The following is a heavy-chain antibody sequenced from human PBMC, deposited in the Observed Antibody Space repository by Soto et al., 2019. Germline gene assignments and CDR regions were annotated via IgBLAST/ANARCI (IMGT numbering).Heavy chain of an antibody. CDR3: AKDLGSDYYYYGMDV. J-gene: IGHJ6*02. D-gene: IGHD6-25*01. Sequence: QVQLVESGGGVVQPGRSLRLSCAASGFTFSSYGMHWVRQAPGKGLEWVAVISNDGSNKYYADSVKGRFTISRDNSKNTLYLQMNSLRAEDTAVYYCAKDLGSDYYYYGMDVWGQGTTVTVSS. CDR2: ISNDGSNK. V-gene: IGHV3-30*18. CDR1: GFTFSSYG.